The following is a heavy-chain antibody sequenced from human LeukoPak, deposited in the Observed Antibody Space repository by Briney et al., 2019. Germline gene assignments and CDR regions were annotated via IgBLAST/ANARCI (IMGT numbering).Heavy chain of an antibody. D-gene: IGHD3-9*01. CDR2: IYPGDSDT. CDR3: ARHRDDILTGYYFAHYMDV. Sequence: PGESLKISCKGSGYSFTSYWIGWVRQMPGKGLEWMGLIYPGDSDTRYSPSFQGQVTISADKSISTAYLQWSSLKASDTAMYYCARHRDDILTGYYFAHYMDVWGKGTTVTVSS. V-gene: IGHV5-51*01. CDR1: GYSFTSYW. J-gene: IGHJ6*03.